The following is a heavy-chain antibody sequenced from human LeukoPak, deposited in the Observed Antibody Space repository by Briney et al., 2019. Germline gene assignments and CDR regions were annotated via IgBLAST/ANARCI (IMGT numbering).Heavy chain of an antibody. Sequence: PSETLSLTCAVYGGSFSGYYWSWIRQPPGKGLEWIGEINHSGSTNYNPSLKSRVAISVDTSKNQFSLKLSSVTAADTAVYYCARPGDHDYYDSSGYYPDWGQGTLVTVSS. CDR2: INHSGST. J-gene: IGHJ4*02. D-gene: IGHD3-22*01. CDR1: GGSFSGYY. CDR3: ARPGDHDYYDSSGYYPD. V-gene: IGHV4-34*01.